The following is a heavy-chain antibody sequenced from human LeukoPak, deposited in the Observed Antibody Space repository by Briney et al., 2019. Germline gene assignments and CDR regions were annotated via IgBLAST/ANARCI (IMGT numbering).Heavy chain of an antibody. V-gene: IGHV3-66*01. CDR3: ARDRSTGAFDY. CDR2: IYSGGST. Sequence: GGSLRLSCAASGFTVSSNYMSWVRQAPGKGLEWVSVIYSGGSTYYADSVKGRFTISRDNSKNTLYLQMNSLRAEDTAVYYCARDRSTGAFDYSGQGTLVTVSS. J-gene: IGHJ4*02. D-gene: IGHD2-8*02. CDR1: GFTVSSNY.